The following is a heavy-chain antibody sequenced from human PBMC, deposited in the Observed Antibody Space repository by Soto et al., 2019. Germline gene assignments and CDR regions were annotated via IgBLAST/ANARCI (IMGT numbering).Heavy chain of an antibody. D-gene: IGHD3-9*01. CDR3: AKDGPPGRYFDWFVNWFDP. J-gene: IGHJ5*02. Sequence: GGSLRLSCAASGFTFSSYGMHWVRQAPGKGLEWVAVISYDGSNKYYADSVKGRFTISRDNSKNTLYLQMNSLRAEDTAVYYCAKDGPPGRYFDWFVNWFDPWGQGTLVTVSS. CDR2: ISYDGSNK. CDR1: GFTFSSYG. V-gene: IGHV3-30*18.